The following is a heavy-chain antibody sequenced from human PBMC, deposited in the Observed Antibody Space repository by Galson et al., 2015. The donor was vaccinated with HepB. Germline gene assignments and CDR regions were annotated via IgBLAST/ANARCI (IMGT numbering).Heavy chain of an antibody. J-gene: IGHJ6*03. CDR1: GVTFSSYA. CDR3: AKAEGNCSSTNCNSHYCYMDV. D-gene: IGHD2-2*01. V-gene: IGHV1-69*13. Sequence: SVRLSCKASGVTFSSYAISWVRQAPGQGLEWVGGIIPIFGTANYAQKFQGRFTITADDSKNTAYMQLNSLRTEDTAVYYCAKAEGNCSSTNCNSHYCYMDVWGKGTLVTVSS. CDR2: IIPIFGTA.